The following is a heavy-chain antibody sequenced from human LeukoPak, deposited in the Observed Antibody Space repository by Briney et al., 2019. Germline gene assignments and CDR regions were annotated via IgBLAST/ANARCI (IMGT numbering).Heavy chain of an antibody. Sequence: ASGGTFSSXAXXXVRQAPGQGXXXXGGIIPIFGTANYAQKFQGRVTITADESTSTAYMKLRSLRSDDTAVYYCARDRGYSGYDYAGFDPWGQGTLVTVSS. J-gene: IGHJ5*02. V-gene: IGHV1-69*01. D-gene: IGHD5-12*01. CDR2: IIPIFGTA. CDR3: ARDRGYSGYDYAGFDP. CDR1: GGTFSSXA.